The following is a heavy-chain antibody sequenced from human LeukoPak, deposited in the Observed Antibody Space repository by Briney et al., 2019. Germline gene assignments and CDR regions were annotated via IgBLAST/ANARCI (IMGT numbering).Heavy chain of an antibody. CDR1: GFTFSSYA. CDR2: ISGSGGST. J-gene: IGHJ5*02. V-gene: IGHV3-23*01. D-gene: IGHD5-12*01. CDR3: AKDLYGYVSNWFDP. Sequence: PGGSLRLTCAASGFTFSSYAMSWVRQAPGKGLEWVSAISGSGGSTYYADSVKGRFTISRDNSKNTLYLQMNSLRAEDTAVYYCAKDLYGYVSNWFDPWGQGTLVTVSS.